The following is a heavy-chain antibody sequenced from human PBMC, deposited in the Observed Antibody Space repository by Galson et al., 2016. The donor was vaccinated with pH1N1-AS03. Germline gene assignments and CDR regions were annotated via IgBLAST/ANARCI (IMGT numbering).Heavy chain of an antibody. D-gene: IGHD1-1*01. V-gene: IGHV1-18*01. J-gene: IGHJ3*02. Sequence: SVKVSCKASGYIFTKYGISWVRQAPGEGLEWMGWISTYNGDTNYIQKFQGLFTISRDNSKNTLYLQMNTLTAEDTAMYYCAKGISDTWNPFDIWGQGAMVTVSS. CDR2: ISTYNGDT. CDR1: GYIFTKYG. CDR3: AKGISDTWNPFDI.